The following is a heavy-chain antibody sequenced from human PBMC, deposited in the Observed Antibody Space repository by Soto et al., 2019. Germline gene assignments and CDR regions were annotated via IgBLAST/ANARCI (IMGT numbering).Heavy chain of an antibody. CDR3: AKLDGNTWYTGGLSGFDY. CDR1: GFAFSTYV. V-gene: IGHV3-30*18. CDR2: ISFDGSNK. Sequence: QVQLVESGGGVVQPGRSLRLSCAASGFAFSTYVMHWVRQAPGNGLEWVALISFDGSNKYYADSVKGRFTLSRDNSKNTLYLQMNSLRGEDTAVYYCAKLDGNTWYTGGLSGFDYWGQGALVTVSS. D-gene: IGHD6-13*01. J-gene: IGHJ4*02.